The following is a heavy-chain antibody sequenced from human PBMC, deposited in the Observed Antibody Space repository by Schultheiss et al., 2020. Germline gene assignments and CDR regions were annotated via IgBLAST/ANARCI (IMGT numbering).Heavy chain of an antibody. J-gene: IGHJ5*02. D-gene: IGHD3-3*01. CDR2: IYYSGST. V-gene: IGHV4-4*02. CDR3: ARGPPPATIFGVVIIPGWFDP. Sequence: SETLSLTCAVSGGSISSSNWWSWVRQHPGKGLEWIGYIYYSGSTNYNPSLKSRVTISVDTSKNQFSLKLSSVTAADTAVYYCARGPPPATIFGVVIIPGWFDPWGQGTLVTVSS. CDR1: GGSISSSNW.